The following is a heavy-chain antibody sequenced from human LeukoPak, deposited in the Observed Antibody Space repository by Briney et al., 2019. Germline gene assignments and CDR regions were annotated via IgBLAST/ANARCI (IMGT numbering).Heavy chain of an antibody. D-gene: IGHD3-22*01. CDR1: GGSISSGSYY. CDR3: ARDYLDYYDSSGYYYGFHYYMDV. Sequence: PSETLSLTCTVSGGSISSGSYYWSWIRQPAGKGLEWIGRIYTSGSTNYNPSLKSRVTISVDTSKNQFSLKLSSVTAADTAVYYCARDYLDYYDSSGYYYGFHYYMDVWGKGTTVTISS. V-gene: IGHV4-61*02. J-gene: IGHJ6*03. CDR2: IYTSGST.